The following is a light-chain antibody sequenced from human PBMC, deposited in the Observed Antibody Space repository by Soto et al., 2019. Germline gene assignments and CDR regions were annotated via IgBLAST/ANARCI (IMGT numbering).Light chain of an antibody. Sequence: EIVRTQSPATLSVSPGESATLSCSASQRISTNLAWYQQKGGQPPRLLIYGASTRATGITQRFSGSGSGTDFTLTISSLQSEDFAVYYCQQYNNWPPAYTFGQGTRVESK. J-gene: IGKJ2*01. V-gene: IGKV3-15*01. CDR2: GAS. CDR3: QQYNNWPPAYT. CDR1: QRISTN.